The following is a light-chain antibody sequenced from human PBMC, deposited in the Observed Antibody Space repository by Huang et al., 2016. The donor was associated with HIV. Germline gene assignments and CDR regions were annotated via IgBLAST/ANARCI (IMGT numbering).Light chain of an antibody. CDR3: QQSYSTPLT. Sequence: DIQMTQSPSSLSASVGDRVTITCRASQSISSYFNWYQQKPGKAPKLLIYAASSLQSGVPLRFSGSGSGTDFTLPISSLQPEDFATYYCQQSYSTPLTFGGGTKVEIK. J-gene: IGKJ4*01. CDR1: QSISSY. CDR2: AAS. V-gene: IGKV1-39*01.